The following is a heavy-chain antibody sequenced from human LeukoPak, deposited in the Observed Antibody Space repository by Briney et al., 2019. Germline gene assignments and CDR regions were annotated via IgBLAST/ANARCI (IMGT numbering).Heavy chain of an antibody. CDR1: GFTFSNAW. CDR2: IKSKTDGGTT. Sequence: PGGSLRLSCAASGFTFSNAWMSWVRQAPGKGLEWVGRIKSKTDGGTTDYAAPVKGRFTISRDDSKNTLYLQMNSLKTEDTAVHYCTPAVYYGGNSAFDYGGQGTLVTVA. V-gene: IGHV3-15*01. CDR3: TPAVYYGGNSAFDY. D-gene: IGHD4-23*01. J-gene: IGHJ4*02.